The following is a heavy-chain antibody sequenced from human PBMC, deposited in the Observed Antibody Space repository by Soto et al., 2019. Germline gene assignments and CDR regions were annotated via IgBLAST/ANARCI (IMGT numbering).Heavy chain of an antibody. J-gene: IGHJ4*02. CDR1: GYSFTTSG. Sequence: QAQLVQSGAEVKEPGASVKVSCKASGYSFTTSGITWVRQAPGQGLEWMGWISTYNGNTNYAQKLQDRVTLTTDTSTSTAYMELRSLRSDDTAVYYCARRLCGDYDYWGQGTLVTVSS. CDR2: ISTYNGNT. D-gene: IGHD4-17*01. V-gene: IGHV1-18*01. CDR3: ARRLCGDYDY.